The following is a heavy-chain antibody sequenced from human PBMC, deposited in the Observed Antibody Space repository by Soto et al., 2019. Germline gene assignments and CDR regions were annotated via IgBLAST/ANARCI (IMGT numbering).Heavy chain of an antibody. D-gene: IGHD3-9*01. V-gene: IGHV4-59*01. J-gene: IGHJ1*01. Sequence: SETLSLTCTVSGGSISSYYWSWIRQPPGKGLEWIGYIYYSGSTNYNPSLKSRVTISVDTSKNHFSLKLSSVTAADTAVYYCAASGDYDILTGYYMEFQHRGQGTLVTVSS. CDR1: GGSISSYY. CDR2: IYYSGST. CDR3: AASGDYDILTGYYMEFQH.